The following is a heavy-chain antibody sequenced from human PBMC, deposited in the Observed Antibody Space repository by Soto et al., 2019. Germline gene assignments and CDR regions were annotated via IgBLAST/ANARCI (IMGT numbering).Heavy chain of an antibody. CDR3: AREASRPYYYYGMDV. Sequence: QVQLVQSGAEVKKPGASVKVSCKACGYSFTTYGIAWVRQAPGQGLEWMGWISTYNGDTDYAQNLQGRVIMTTDTSTTTAYMELRSLRSDDTAVYYCAREASRPYYYYGMDVWGQGTTVSVSS. CDR1: GYSFTTYG. CDR2: ISTYNGDT. D-gene: IGHD2-21*01. V-gene: IGHV1-18*01. J-gene: IGHJ6*02.